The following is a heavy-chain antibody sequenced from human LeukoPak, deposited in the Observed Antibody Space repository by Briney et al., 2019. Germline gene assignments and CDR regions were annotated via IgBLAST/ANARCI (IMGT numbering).Heavy chain of an antibody. D-gene: IGHD2-2*01. Sequence: SETLSLTCTVSGGSISSYYWSWIRQPAGKGLEWIGRIYTSGSTNYNPSLKSRVTMSVDTSKNQFSLKLSSVTAADTAVYYCARRGYCSSTSCFDYWGQGTLVTVSS. CDR1: GGSISSYY. CDR2: IYTSGST. J-gene: IGHJ4*02. V-gene: IGHV4-4*07. CDR3: ARRGYCSSTSCFDY.